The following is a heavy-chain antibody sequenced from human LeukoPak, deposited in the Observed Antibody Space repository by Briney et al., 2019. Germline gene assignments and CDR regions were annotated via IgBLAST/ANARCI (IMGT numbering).Heavy chain of an antibody. CDR3: ARDSRSHCGTAACYGPYFDY. CDR2: IRDSGTTI. CDR1: GFTFGLSS. J-gene: IGHJ4*02. Sequence: GGALRLSCTASGFTFGLSSMDWVRQAPGKGREWVSYIRDSGTTIYYADPVKRRFTISRDNAKSSLYLQMNSLTAEDTAVYFCARDSRSHCGTAACYGPYFDYWGQGILVTVSS. D-gene: IGHD2-2*01. V-gene: IGHV3-48*01.